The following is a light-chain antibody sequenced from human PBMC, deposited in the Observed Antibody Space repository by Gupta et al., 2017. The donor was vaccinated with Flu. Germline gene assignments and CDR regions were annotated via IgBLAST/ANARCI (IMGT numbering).Light chain of an antibody. CDR1: SHVGPNF. CDR3: GAWDDNLGGHGV. Sequence: SHVGPNFVYWYQQFPGAAPKLLISQDDQRPSGVSDRFSGSKSGTSASLTITGLRSDDEADYYCGAWDDNLGGHGVFGGGTKLTVL. V-gene: IGLV1-47*01. J-gene: IGLJ2*01. CDR2: QDD.